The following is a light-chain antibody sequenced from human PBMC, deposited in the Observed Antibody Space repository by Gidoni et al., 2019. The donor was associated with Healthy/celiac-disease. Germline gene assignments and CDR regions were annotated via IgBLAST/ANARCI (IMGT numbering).Light chain of an antibody. Sequence: NFMLTQQHSVSESPGKTVTISCTRSSGSIASNYVQWYQPRPCSAPTTVIYADNQRPSGVPDRFSGSIDSSSNSASLTISGLKTEDEADYYCQSYDSSNHWVFGGGTKLTVL. CDR3: QSYDSSNHWV. CDR2: ADN. V-gene: IGLV6-57*04. CDR1: SGSIASNY. J-gene: IGLJ3*02.